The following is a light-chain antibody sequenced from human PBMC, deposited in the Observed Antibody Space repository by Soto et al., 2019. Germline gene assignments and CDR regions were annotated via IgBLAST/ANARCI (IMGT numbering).Light chain of an antibody. Sequence: LMMSLSLATVSVYTGERATLSYRARQSVSSDLAWYHQKPGQAPRLLIYGASTRATGIPARFSGSGSGTDFTLTISRLEPEDFAVYYCQQYGSSPLTFGQGRLLE. CDR2: GAS. CDR1: QSVSSD. CDR3: QQYGSSPLT. J-gene: IGKJ5*01. V-gene: IGKV3-15*01.